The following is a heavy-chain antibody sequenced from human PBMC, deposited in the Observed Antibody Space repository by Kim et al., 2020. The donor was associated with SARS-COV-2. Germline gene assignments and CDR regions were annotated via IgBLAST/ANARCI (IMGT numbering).Heavy chain of an antibody. CDR2: IYYSGSA. J-gene: IGHJ5*02. V-gene: IGHV4-39*07. CDR3: ASAVPISGSYSFWFDP. D-gene: IGHD3-22*01. Sequence: SETLSLTCTVSGGSVTSLGYSWVWVRQPPEKGLEFIGTIYYSGSAYYNPSLRSRVILSLDKANNHFSLRLSSVTAADTAVYFCASAVPISGSYSFWFDPWGQGTRVTVSS. CDR1: GGSVTSLGYS.